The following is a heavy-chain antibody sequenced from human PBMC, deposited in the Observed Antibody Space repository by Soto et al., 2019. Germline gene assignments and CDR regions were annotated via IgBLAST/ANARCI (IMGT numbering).Heavy chain of an antibody. J-gene: IGHJ4*02. V-gene: IGHV1-69*12. D-gene: IGHD3-22*01. CDR2: IIPIFGTA. CDR1: GGTFSSYA. Sequence: QVQLVQSGAEVKKPGSSVKVSCKASGGTFSSYAISWVRQAPGQGLEWMGGIIPIFGTANYAQKFQGRVTITADESTSKAYMELSSLRSEDTAVYYCARDSPYYYDSSGYGYYFDYWGQGTLVTVSS. CDR3: ARDSPYYYDSSGYGYYFDY.